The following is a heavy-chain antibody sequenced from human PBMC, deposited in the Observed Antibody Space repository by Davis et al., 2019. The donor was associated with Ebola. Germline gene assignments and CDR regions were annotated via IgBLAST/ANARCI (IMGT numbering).Heavy chain of an antibody. J-gene: IGHJ3*02. D-gene: IGHD2-8*01. Sequence: GESLKISCAASGFTFSSYGMHWVRQAPGKGLEWVAVIWYDGSNKYYADSVKGRFTISRDNSKNTLYLQMNSLRAEDTAVYYCAKEASDGRDLYFDAFDIWGQGTMVTVSS. CDR1: GFTFSSYG. CDR2: IWYDGSNK. CDR3: AKEASDGRDLYFDAFDI. V-gene: IGHV3-30*02.